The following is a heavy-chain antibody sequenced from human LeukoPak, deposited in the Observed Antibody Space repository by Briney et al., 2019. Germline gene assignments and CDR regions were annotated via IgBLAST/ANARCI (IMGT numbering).Heavy chain of an antibody. CDR3: ARGVLFSGWYSGLFDY. J-gene: IGHJ4*02. Sequence: SQTLSLTCAISGDSVSSNSAAWNWIRQSPSRGLEWLGRTYYRSKWYNDYAVSVKSRITINPDTSKNQFSLQLNSVTPEDTAVYYCARGVLFSGWYSGLFDYWGQGTLVTVSS. D-gene: IGHD6-19*01. CDR1: GDSVSSNSAA. CDR2: TYYRSKWYN. V-gene: IGHV6-1*01.